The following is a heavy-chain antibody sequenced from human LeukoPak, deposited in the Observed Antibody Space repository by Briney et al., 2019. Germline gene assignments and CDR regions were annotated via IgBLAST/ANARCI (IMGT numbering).Heavy chain of an antibody. Sequence: SVKVSCKASGGTFSSYAISWVRQAPGQGLEWMGRIIPIFGIANYAQKFQGRVTITTDESTSTAYMELSSLRSEDTAVYYCARDPSGLLWFGEFQNWFDPWGQGTLVTVSS. CDR1: GGTFSSYA. CDR3: ARDPSGLLWFGEFQNWFDP. V-gene: IGHV1-69*05. J-gene: IGHJ5*02. D-gene: IGHD3-10*01. CDR2: IIPIFGIA.